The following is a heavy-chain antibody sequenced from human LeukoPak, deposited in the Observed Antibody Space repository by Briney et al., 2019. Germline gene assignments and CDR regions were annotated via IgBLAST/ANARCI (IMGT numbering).Heavy chain of an antibody. CDR1: GGTFSSYA. D-gene: IGHD7-27*01. CDR2: IIPIFGTA. V-gene: IGHV1-69*13. Sequence: VKVSCKASGGTFSSYAISWVRQAPGQGREWMGGIIPIFGTANYAQKFQGRVTITTDESTSTAYMELSSLRSEDTAVYYCARGITGDRLYWFDPWGQGTLVTVSS. J-gene: IGHJ5*02. CDR3: ARGITGDRLYWFDP.